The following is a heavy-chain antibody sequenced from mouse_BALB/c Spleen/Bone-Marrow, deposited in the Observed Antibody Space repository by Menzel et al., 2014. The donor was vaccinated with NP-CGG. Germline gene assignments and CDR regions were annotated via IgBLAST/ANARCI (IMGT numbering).Heavy chain of an antibody. D-gene: IGHD1-1*01. V-gene: IGHV1-74*01. CDR2: IHPSDTET. Sequence: QVQLQQSGAELVRPGASVKLSCKASGYSFTSYWMNWVKQRPGHGLEWIGMIHPSDTETRLNQRFKDKATLTVDKSSSTAYMQLNSPTSEDSAVYYCARLEGNYGSTFAYWGQGTLATVSA. CDR3: ARLEGNYGSTFAY. CDR1: GYSFTSYW. J-gene: IGHJ3*01.